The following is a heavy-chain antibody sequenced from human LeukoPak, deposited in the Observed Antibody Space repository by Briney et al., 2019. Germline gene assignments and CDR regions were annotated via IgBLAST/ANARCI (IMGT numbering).Heavy chain of an antibody. Sequence: PSQTLSLTCAISGDSVSSNSAAWNWIRQSPSRGLEWLGRTYYRSKWYNDYAVSVKSRITINPDTSKNQSSLQLNSVTPEDTAVYYCAREGIAAAGTSSYYYYGMDVWGQGTTVTVSS. V-gene: IGHV6-1*01. CDR2: TYYRSKWYN. D-gene: IGHD6-13*01. CDR1: GDSVSSNSAA. J-gene: IGHJ6*02. CDR3: AREGIAAAGTSSYYYYGMDV.